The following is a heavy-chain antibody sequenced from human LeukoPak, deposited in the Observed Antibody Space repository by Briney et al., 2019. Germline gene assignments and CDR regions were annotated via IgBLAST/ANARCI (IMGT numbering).Heavy chain of an antibody. D-gene: IGHD2-15*01. V-gene: IGHV1-2*02. CDR3: ARSGGRGV. J-gene: IGHJ3*01. CDR1: GGTFSSYV. CDR2: IIPNSGGT. Sequence: ASVKVSCKASGGTFSSYVISWVRQAPGQGLEWMGGIIPNSGGTNYAKKFQGRVIMTRDTSISTAYMDLSRLISDATAVHYCARSGGRGVWGQGTMVTVSS.